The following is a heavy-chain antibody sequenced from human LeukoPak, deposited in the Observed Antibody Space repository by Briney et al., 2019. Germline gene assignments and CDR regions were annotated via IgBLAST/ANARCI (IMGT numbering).Heavy chain of an antibody. Sequence: ASVKVSCKASGYTFTMNGITWVRQAPGQGLEWMGWISTYNDKANYAQSLLDRATMTTDTSTNTAYMELRSLRSDDTAVYYCARMYCSRGSCYPLFYYYALDVWGQGTTVTVSS. D-gene: IGHD2-15*01. V-gene: IGHV1-18*01. CDR3: ARMYCSRGSCYPLFYYYALDV. CDR2: ISTYNDKA. J-gene: IGHJ6*02. CDR1: GYTFTMNG.